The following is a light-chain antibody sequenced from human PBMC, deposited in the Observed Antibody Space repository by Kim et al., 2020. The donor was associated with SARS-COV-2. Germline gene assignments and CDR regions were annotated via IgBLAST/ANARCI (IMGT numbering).Light chain of an antibody. J-gene: IGKJ2*01. CDR3: QQYGSSPRYT. V-gene: IGKV3-20*01. CDR2: GAS. Sequence: CPGERATLSCRASQSCSSSYLAWYQQKPGQAPRLLIYGASSRATGIPDRFSGSGSGTDFTLTISRLEPEDFAVYYCQQYGSSPRYTFGQGTKLEI. CDR1: QSCSSSY.